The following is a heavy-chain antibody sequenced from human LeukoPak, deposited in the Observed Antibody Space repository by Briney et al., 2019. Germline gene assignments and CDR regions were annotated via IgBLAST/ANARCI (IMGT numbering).Heavy chain of an antibody. V-gene: IGHV4-34*01. Sequence: SETLSLTCAVYGGSFSGYYWSWIRQPPGKGLEWIGGINHSGSTTYNPSLKSRVTISVDTSKNQFSLKLSSVIAADTAVYYCARGATPGVPRDFDYWGQGRLVTVSS. CDR1: GGSFSGYY. CDR2: INHSGST. J-gene: IGHJ4*02. CDR3: ARGATPGVPRDFDY. D-gene: IGHD7-27*01.